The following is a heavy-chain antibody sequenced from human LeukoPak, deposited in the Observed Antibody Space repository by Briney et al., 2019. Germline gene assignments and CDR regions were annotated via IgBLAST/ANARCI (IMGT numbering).Heavy chain of an antibody. V-gene: IGHV3-20*04. Sequence: GGSLRLSCAASGFTFDDYGMSWVRQAPGKGLEWVSGINWNGGSTGYADSVKGRFTISRDNAKNSLYLQMNSLRAEDTALYYCARARYSSSWYVGRNWFDPWGQGTLVTVSS. CDR3: ARARYSSSWYVGRNWFDP. J-gene: IGHJ5*02. D-gene: IGHD6-13*01. CDR2: INWNGGST. CDR1: GFTFDDYG.